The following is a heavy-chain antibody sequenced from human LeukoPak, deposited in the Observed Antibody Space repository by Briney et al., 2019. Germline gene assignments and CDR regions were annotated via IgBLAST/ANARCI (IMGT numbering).Heavy chain of an antibody. CDR3: ARDFDSSTSCFAY. J-gene: IGHJ4*02. CDR1: GFTFNSYS. CDR2: ISRSSGSI. D-gene: IGHD2-2*01. Sequence: GGSLRLSCAASGFTFNSYSMNWVRQAPGKGLEWVSSISRSSGSIYYPDSVKGRFTISRDNAKNSLYLQMNSLRAEDTAVYYCARDFDSSTSCFAYWGQGTLVTVSS. V-gene: IGHV3-21*01.